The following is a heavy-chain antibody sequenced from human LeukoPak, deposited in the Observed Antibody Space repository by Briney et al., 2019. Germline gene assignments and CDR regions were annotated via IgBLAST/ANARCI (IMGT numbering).Heavy chain of an antibody. CDR2: INHSGST. D-gene: IGHD2-8*01. CDR3: ARDGRGLGFYYYYMDV. V-gene: IGHV4-34*01. Sequence: SETLSLTCAVYGGSFSGYYWSWIRQPPGKGLEWIGEINHSGSTNYNPSLKSRVTISVDTSKNQFSLKLSSVTAADTAVYYCARDGRGLGFYYYYMDVWGKGTTVTVSS. J-gene: IGHJ6*03. CDR1: GGSFSGYY.